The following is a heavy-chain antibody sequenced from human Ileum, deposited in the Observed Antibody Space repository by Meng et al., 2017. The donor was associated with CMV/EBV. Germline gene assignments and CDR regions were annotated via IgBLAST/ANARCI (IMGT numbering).Heavy chain of an antibody. CDR1: SSYY. CDR2: IYYSGST. J-gene: IGHJ4*02. V-gene: IGHV4-39*01. D-gene: IGHD3-22*01. Sequence: SSYYWGWIRQPPGKGLEWIGSIYYSGSTYYNPSLKSRVTISVDTSKNQFSLKLSSVTAADTAVYYCARQSDFYYYDSSGYYSPFDYWGQGTLVTVSS. CDR3: ARQSDFYYYDSSGYYSPFDY.